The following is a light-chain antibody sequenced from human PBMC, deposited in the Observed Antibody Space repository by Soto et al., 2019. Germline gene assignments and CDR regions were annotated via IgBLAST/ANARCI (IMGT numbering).Light chain of an antibody. CDR3: QQYGSSPRT. J-gene: IGKJ1*01. V-gene: IGKV3-20*01. CDR1: RSLSSTS. Sequence: EIVLTQSPGTLSLSPGERAALSCRASRSLSSTSLAWYQQRPGQAPRLLIYDASSRATGIPDRFSGSGSGTDFTLTIRRLEPDDFAVYYCQQYGSSPRTFGQGTKVEI. CDR2: DAS.